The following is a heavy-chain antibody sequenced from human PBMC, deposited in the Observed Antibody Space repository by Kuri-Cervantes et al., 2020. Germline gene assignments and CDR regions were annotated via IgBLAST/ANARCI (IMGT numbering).Heavy chain of an antibody. Sequence: ASVKVSCKASGYTFTSYAMHWVRQAPGQRLEWMGWINAGNGNTKYSQKFQGRVTMTRDTSTSTVYMELSSLRSEDTAVYYCARGGYYDSSGYFVNPRPSDFDYWAREPWSPSPQ. CDR3: ARGGYYDSSGYFVNPRPSDFDY. D-gene: IGHD3-22*01. CDR2: INAGNGNT. V-gene: IGHV1-3*01. J-gene: IGHJ4*02. CDR1: GYTFTSYA.